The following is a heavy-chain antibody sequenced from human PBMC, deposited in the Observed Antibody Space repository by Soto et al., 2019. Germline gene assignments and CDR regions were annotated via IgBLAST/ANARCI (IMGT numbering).Heavy chain of an antibody. CDR2: IYYSGST. Sequence: SETLSLTCTVSGGSISSGDYYWSWIRQPPGKGLEWIGYIYYSGSTYYNPSLKSRVTISVDTSKNQFSLKLSSVTAADTAVYYCARTYIVVVPAAMYNWFDPWGQGTLVTVSS. CDR3: ARTYIVVVPAAMYNWFDP. D-gene: IGHD2-2*01. V-gene: IGHV4-30-4*01. CDR1: GGSISSGDYY. J-gene: IGHJ5*02.